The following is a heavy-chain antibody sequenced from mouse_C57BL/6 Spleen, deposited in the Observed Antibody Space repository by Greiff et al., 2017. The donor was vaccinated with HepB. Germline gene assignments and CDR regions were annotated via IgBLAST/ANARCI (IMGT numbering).Heavy chain of an antibody. CDR1: GYSITSGYY. V-gene: IGHV3-6*01. CDR2: ISYDGSN. Sequence: VQLKQSGPGLVKPSQSLSLTCSVTGYSITSGYYWNWIRQFPGNKLEWMGYISYDGSNNYNPSLKNRISITRDTSKNQFFLKLNSVTTEDTATYYCARGTWDGVDYWGQGTTLTVSS. J-gene: IGHJ2*01. D-gene: IGHD4-1*01. CDR3: ARGTWDGVDY.